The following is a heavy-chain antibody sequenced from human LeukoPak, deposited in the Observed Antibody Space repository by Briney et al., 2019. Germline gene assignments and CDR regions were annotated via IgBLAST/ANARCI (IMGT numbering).Heavy chain of an antibody. Sequence: GASVKVSCKASGYTFAGYYMHWVRQAPGQGLEWMGWINPNSGGTNYAQKFQGRVTMTRDTSISTAYMELSRLRSDDTAVYYCARGPHIVVVPAAPPDYWGQGTLVTVSS. D-gene: IGHD2-2*01. CDR2: INPNSGGT. CDR1: GYTFAGYY. J-gene: IGHJ4*02. V-gene: IGHV1-2*02. CDR3: ARGPHIVVVPAAPPDY.